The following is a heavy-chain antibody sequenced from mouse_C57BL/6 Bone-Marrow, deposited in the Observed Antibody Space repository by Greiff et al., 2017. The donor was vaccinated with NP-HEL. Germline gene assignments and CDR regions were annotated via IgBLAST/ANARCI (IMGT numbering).Heavy chain of an antibody. J-gene: IGHJ2*01. CDR2: IDPSDSYT. CDR3: AKAVGGN. D-gene: IGHD1-3*01. Sequence: QVQLQQPGAELVRPGTSVKLSCKASGYTFTSYWMHWVKQRPGQGLEWIGVIDPSDSYTNYNQKFKGKATLTVDTSSSTAYMQLSSLTSEDSAVYYCAKAVGGNWGQGTTLSVSS. V-gene: IGHV1-59*01. CDR1: GYTFTSYW.